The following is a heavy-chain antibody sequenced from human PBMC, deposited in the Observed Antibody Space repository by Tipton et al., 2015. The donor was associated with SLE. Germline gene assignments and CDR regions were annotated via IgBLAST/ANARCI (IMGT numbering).Heavy chain of an antibody. CDR1: GVIFSTLA. CDR3: ARDKNYRYFDY. CDR2: IYYSGST. V-gene: IGHV4-59*01. D-gene: IGHD1-7*01. J-gene: IGHJ4*02. Sequence: SGVIFSTLAMSWVRQAPGKGLEWIGYIYYSGSTNYNPSLKSRVTISVDTSKNQFSLKLSSVTAADTAVYYCARDKNYRYFDYWGQGTLVTVSS.